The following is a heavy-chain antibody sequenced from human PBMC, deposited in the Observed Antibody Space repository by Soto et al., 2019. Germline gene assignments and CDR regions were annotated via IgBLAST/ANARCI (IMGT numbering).Heavy chain of an antibody. V-gene: IGHV3-23*01. J-gene: IGHJ4*02. CDR3: AKLGTTVTSFDY. Sequence: EVQLLESGGDLVQPGGSLRLSCAASGFTFSSYAMSWVRQAPGKGLEWVSGISGSGGSTYSADSVKGRFTISRDNCKNTLYLQMNSLRAGDTAVYYCAKLGTTVTSFDYWGQGTLVTVSS. D-gene: IGHD4-17*01. CDR1: GFTFSSYA. CDR2: ISGSGGST.